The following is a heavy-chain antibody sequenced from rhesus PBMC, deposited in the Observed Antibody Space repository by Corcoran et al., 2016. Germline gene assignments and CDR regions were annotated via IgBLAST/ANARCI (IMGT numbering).Heavy chain of an antibody. Sequence: EVQLVESGGGLVQPGGSLRLSCAASGFTFSSYGRSWVHQAPGKGLEWVSYISNGCGSTCSADSVKGRFTISRDNSMNTLSLQMNSLRAEDTAVYYCAKTPGLSLFDYWGQGVLVTVSS. CDR3: AKTPGLSLFDY. D-gene: IGHD2-15*01. V-gene: IGHV3S5*01. J-gene: IGHJ4*01. CDR1: GFTFSSYG. CDR2: ISNGCGST.